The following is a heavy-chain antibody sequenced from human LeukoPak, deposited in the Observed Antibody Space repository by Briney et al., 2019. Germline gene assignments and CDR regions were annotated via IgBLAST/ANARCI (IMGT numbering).Heavy chain of an antibody. D-gene: IGHD3-10*01. J-gene: IGHJ4*02. CDR2: ISYDGSNK. CDR3: ARGPMRLVRGPYYFDY. CDR1: GFTFSSYA. Sequence: GGSLRLSCAASGFTFSSYAMHWVRQAPGKGLEWVAVISYDGSNKYYADSVKGRFTISRDNSKNTLYLQMNSLRAEDTAVYYCARGPMRLVRGPYYFDYWGQGTLVTVSS. V-gene: IGHV3-30-3*01.